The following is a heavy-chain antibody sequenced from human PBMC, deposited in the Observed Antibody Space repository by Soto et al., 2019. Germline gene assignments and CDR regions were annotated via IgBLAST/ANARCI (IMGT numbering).Heavy chain of an antibody. J-gene: IGHJ5*02. CDR1: CFTFSGSA. V-gene: IGHV3-73*01. Sequence: GGSLRLSCAASCFTFSGSAMHWVRQASGKGLECVDRIRSKANSYATAYSASVKGRFTISRDDSKNTAYLQMNSLKSEDTAVYYCTREDSSGYYENWFDPWGQGTLVTVSS. D-gene: IGHD3-22*01. CDR3: TREDSSGYYENWFDP. CDR2: IRSKANSYAT.